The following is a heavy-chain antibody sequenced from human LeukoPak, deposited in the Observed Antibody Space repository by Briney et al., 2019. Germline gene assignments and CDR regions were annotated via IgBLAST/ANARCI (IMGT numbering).Heavy chain of an antibody. V-gene: IGHV3-23*01. CDR3: AKRGNPAVGHHYLDV. CDR1: GFTVSSNY. CDR2: ITLSGGST. J-gene: IGHJ6*03. Sequence: GGSLRLSCAASGFTVSSNYMSWVRQAPGKGLEWVASITLSGGSTFYADSVKGRFTISRDNSKNTPYLQMNSLSAEDTAVYYCAKRGNPAVGHHYLDVWGKGTTVSVSS. D-gene: IGHD2-2*01.